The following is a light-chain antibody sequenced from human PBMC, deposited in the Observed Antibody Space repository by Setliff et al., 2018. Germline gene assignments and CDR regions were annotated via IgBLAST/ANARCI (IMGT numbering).Light chain of an antibody. CDR2: DVT. V-gene: IGLV2-14*03. CDR1: SRDVGGYNF. J-gene: IGLJ2*01. Sequence: QSVLTQPAAVSGSPGQSIAISCTGTSRDVGGYNFVSWYQHHPDKAPKLLIYDVTVRPSGVSDRFSGSKSGNTASLTISGLQAEDEADYYCLSYTSDTTHAGFGGGTKSPS. CDR3: LSYTSDTTHAG.